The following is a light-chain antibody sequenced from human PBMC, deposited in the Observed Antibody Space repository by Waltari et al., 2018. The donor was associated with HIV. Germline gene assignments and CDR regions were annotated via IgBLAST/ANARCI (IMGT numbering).Light chain of an antibody. Sequence: QSALPQPASVSGSPGQSITISCTGTSSDVGSYNLVSWYQQHPGKAPKLMIYEVSKRPSGVSNRFSGSKSGNTASLTISGLQAEDDADYYCCSYAGSSTPVFGGGTKLTVL. CDR1: SSDVGSYNL. V-gene: IGLV2-23*02. CDR3: CSYAGSSTPV. CDR2: EVS. J-gene: IGLJ2*01.